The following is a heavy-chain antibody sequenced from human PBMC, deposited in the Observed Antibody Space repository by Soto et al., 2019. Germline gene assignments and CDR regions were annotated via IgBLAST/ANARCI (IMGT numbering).Heavy chain of an antibody. CDR1: GGTFSSYA. V-gene: IGHV1-69*13. CDR3: ARDPKMFAGELGWFDP. Sequence: SVKVSCKASGGTFSSYAISWVRQAPGQGLEWMGGIIPILGTANYAQKFQGRVTITADESTSTAYMELSSLRSEDTAVYYCARDPKMFAGELGWFDPWGQGTLVTVSS. J-gene: IGHJ5*02. D-gene: IGHD3-10*02. CDR2: IIPILGTA.